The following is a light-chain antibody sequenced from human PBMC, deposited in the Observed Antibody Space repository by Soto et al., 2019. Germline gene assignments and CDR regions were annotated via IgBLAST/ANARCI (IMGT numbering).Light chain of an antibody. J-gene: IGKJ4*01. Sequence: DIQMTQSPSTLSASIGDRVTISCRASQNIGRWLAWYQQKPGTAPNLLIYHASNLRGGVPSRFSGGGSGTEFTLTISSLQPDDFATYYCQQYESYPLTFGGGTKVDIK. V-gene: IGKV1-5*01. CDR1: QNIGRW. CDR3: QQYESYPLT. CDR2: HAS.